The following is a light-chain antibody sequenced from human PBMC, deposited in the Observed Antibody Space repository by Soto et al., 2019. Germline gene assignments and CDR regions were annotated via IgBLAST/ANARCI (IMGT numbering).Light chain of an antibody. CDR3: QLYGISPH. CDR1: HSISSW. J-gene: IGKJ5*01. CDR2: KAS. Sequence: DIPMTQSPSTLSVSVGHGVNIXCRASHSISSWLAWYQQKPGKAPKLLIYKASSLESGVPSRFSGSGSETEFTLTISRLQPEDFAVYYCQLYGISPHFGQGTRLEIK. V-gene: IGKV1-5*03.